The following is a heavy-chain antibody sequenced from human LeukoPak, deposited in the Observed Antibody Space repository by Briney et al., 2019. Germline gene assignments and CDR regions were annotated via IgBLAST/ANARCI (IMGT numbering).Heavy chain of an antibody. Sequence: PGGSLRLSCAASGFTFSSSAMSWVRQAPGKGLEWVSTISGSGANTYYADSVKGRFTISRDNSKNTVYLQMDSLRAEDTAVYYCAKDPYGTRYFDYWGQGTLVTVSS. CDR3: AKDPYGTRYFDY. J-gene: IGHJ4*02. D-gene: IGHD2-2*01. CDR2: ISGSGANT. CDR1: GFTFSSSA. V-gene: IGHV3-23*01.